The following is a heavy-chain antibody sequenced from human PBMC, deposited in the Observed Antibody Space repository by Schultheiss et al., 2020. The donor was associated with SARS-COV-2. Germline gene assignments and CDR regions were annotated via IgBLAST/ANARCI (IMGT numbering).Heavy chain of an antibody. V-gene: IGHV4-61*02. CDR1: GGSISSSSYY. CDR2: IYTSGST. CDR3: ARGENCSGGSCRLDY. J-gene: IGHJ4*02. Sequence: SETLSLTCTVSGGSISSSSYYWSWIRQPAGKGLEWIGRIYTSGSTNYNPSLKSRVTISVDTSKNQFSLKLSSVTAADTAVYYCARGENCSGGSCRLDYWGQGTLVTVSS. D-gene: IGHD2-15*01.